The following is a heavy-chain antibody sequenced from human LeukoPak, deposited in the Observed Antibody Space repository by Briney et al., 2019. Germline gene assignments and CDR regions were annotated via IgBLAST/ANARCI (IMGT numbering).Heavy chain of an antibody. CDR3: ARDYCSSTSCLFDY. Sequence: ASVTVSCTASGYTFTGYHMHWVRQAPGQGLEWMGRINPNSGDTNYAQKFQGRVTMTRDTSISTAYMELSRLRSDDTTVYYCARDYCSSTSCLFDYWGQGTLVTVSS. CDR1: GYTFTGYH. J-gene: IGHJ4*02. V-gene: IGHV1-2*06. CDR2: INPNSGDT. D-gene: IGHD2-2*01.